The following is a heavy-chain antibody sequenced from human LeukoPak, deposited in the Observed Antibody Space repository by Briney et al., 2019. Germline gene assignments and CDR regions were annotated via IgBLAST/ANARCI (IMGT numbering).Heavy chain of an antibody. CDR3: ARGARAGYNLEPFDY. V-gene: IGHV4-59*08. D-gene: IGHD5-24*01. CDR2: IYYSGST. Sequence: SETLSLTCNVSGASMSSYYWSWIRQPPGKGLEWIGYIYYSGSTKYNPSLKSRVTISVDTSKNQSSLKLSSVTAADTAVYYCARGARAGYNLEPFDYWGQGTLVTVSS. CDR1: GASMSSYY. J-gene: IGHJ4*02.